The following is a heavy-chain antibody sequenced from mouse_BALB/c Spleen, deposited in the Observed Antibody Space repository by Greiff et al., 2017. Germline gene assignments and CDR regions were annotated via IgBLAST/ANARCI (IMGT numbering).Heavy chain of an antibody. CDR3: ARLNYRYDVGYAMDY. J-gene: IGHJ4*01. CDR1: GYTFTSYV. Sequence: EVKLQESGPEVVRPGASVKMSCKASGYTFTSYVMHWVKQKPGQGLEWIGYINPYNDGTKYNEKFKGKATLTSDKSSSTAYMELSSLTSEDSAVYYCARLNYRYDVGYAMDYWGQGTSVTVSS. V-gene: IGHV1-14*01. CDR2: INPYNDGT. D-gene: IGHD2-14*01.